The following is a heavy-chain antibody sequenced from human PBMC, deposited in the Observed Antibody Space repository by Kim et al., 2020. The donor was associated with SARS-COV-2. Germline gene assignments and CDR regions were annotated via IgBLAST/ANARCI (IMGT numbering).Heavy chain of an antibody. D-gene: IGHD5-12*01. Sequence: SETLSLTCTVSGGSISSSSYYWGWIRQPPGKGLEWIGSIYYSGSTYYNPSLKSRVTISVDTSKNQFSLKLSSVTAADTAVYYCASQEMATIPWFDPWGQGTLVTVSS. CDR3: ASQEMATIPWFDP. V-gene: IGHV4-39*01. CDR1: GGSISSSSYY. J-gene: IGHJ5*02. CDR2: IYYSGST.